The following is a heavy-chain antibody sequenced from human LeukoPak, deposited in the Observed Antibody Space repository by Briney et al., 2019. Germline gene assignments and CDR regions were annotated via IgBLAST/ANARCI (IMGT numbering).Heavy chain of an antibody. CDR3: ATTPLDILTGYYMDRGVIAY. Sequence: ASVKVSCKVSGYTLTELSMHWVRQAPGKGLEWMGGFDPEDGETIYAQKFQGRVTMTEDTSTDTASMELSSLRSEDTAVYYCATTPLDILTGYYMDRGVIAYWGQGTLVTVSS. J-gene: IGHJ4*02. CDR1: GYTLTELS. D-gene: IGHD3-9*01. V-gene: IGHV1-24*01. CDR2: FDPEDGET.